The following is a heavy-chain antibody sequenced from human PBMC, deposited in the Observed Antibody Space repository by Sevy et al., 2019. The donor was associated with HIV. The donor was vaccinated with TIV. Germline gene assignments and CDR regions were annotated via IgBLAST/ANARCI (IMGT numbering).Heavy chain of an antibody. D-gene: IGHD5-12*01. CDR2: ISGSGIST. Sequence: GGSLRLSCAASGFTFSSYAMSWVRQAPGKGLEWVSAISGSGISTYYADSVKGRFTISRDNSKNTLYLQMNNLRAEDTAVFYCAKGIGYSGYETDYWGQEPWSPSPQ. V-gene: IGHV3-23*01. CDR3: AKGIGYSGYETDY. CDR1: GFTFSSYA. J-gene: IGHJ4*01.